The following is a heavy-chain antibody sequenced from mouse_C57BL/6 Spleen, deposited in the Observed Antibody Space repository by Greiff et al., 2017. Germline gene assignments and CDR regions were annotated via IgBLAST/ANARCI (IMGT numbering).Heavy chain of an antibody. Sequence: QVQLKQPGAELVKPGASVTMSCKASGYTFTSYWITWVKQRPGQGLEWIGDIYPGSGSTNYNAKFKSKATLTVDTSSSTAYMQLSSLTSEDSAVYYCARRPTMVPYYAMDYWGQGTSVTVSS. J-gene: IGHJ4*01. D-gene: IGHD2-10*01. CDR1: GYTFTSYW. CDR2: IYPGSGST. V-gene: IGHV1-55*01. CDR3: ARRPTMVPYYAMDY.